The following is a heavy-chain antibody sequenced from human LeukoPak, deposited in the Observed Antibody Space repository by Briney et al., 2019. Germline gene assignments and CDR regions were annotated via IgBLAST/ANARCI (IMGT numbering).Heavy chain of an antibody. V-gene: IGHV3-23*01. J-gene: IGHJ5*02. CDR2: SSGSGGST. Sequence: GGSLGLSCAASGFTFSSYAMSWVRQAPGKGLEWVSASSGSGGSTYYADSVKGRFTISRDNSKNTLYLQMNSLRAEDTAVYYCASPDIVVVPATPWGQGTLVTVSS. D-gene: IGHD2-2*01. CDR1: GFTFSSYA. CDR3: ASPDIVVVPATP.